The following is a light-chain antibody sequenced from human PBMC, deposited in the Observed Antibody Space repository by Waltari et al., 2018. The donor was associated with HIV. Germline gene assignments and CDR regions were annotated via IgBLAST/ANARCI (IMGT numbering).Light chain of an antibody. CDR3: QSYDSGLSAYV. V-gene: IGLV1-40*01. Sequence: QSVLTQPPSVSGAPGQRVTISCTGSSPNSGPGYYVPRFQQLPGTAPKLLIYGNTNRPSGVPDRFSGSKSGTSASLAITGLQAEDEGDYYCQSYDSGLSAYVFGTGTKVTVL. CDR2: GNT. J-gene: IGLJ1*01. CDR1: SPNSGPGYY.